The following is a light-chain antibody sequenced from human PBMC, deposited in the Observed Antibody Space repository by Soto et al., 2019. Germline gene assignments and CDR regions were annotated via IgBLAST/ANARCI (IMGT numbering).Light chain of an antibody. CDR2: GAS. J-gene: IGKJ5*01. CDR1: QSVSSSY. CDR3: QQYGSSPPIT. Sequence: EIVSTQSPGTLSLSPGERATLSCRASQSVSSSYLAWYQQKPGQAPRVLIYGASSRATGIPDRFSGSGSGTDFTLTISRLEPEDFAVYYCQQYGSSPPITFGQGTRLDIK. V-gene: IGKV3-20*01.